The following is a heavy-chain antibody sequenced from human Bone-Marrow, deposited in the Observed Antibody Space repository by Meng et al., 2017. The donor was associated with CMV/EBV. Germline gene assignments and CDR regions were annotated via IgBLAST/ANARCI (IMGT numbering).Heavy chain of an antibody. CDR1: GFTFSSYW. CDR3: ARGVAAGRDY. Sequence: GGSLRLSCTASGFTFSSYWMHWVRQAPGKGLVWVSRINGDGTSTSYADSVKGRFTISRDNAKNTLYLQMNRLRAEDTAVYYCARGVAAGRDYWGQGMLVTVSS. J-gene: IGHJ4*02. V-gene: IGHV3-74*01. CDR2: INGDGTST. D-gene: IGHD6-13*01.